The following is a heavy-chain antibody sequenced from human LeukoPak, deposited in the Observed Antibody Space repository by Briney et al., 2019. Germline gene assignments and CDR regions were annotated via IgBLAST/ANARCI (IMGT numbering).Heavy chain of an antibody. J-gene: IGHJ4*02. CDR3: ARGLQQKLLRNRSGFDY. Sequence: SETLSLTFAVYGGSFSGYYWSWIRQPPGKGLEWIGEINHSGRTNYNPSLKSRVTISVDTSKNQFSLKLSSVTAADTAVYYCARGLQQKLLRNRSGFDYWGQGTLVTVSS. V-gene: IGHV4-34*01. CDR2: INHSGRT. CDR1: GGSFSGYY. D-gene: IGHD6-13*01.